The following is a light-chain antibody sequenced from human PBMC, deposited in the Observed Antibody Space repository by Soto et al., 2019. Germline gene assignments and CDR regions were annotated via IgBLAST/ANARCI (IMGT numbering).Light chain of an antibody. V-gene: IGLV1-40*01. CDR3: QSKNTTPSAPYV. Sequence: QSVLTQPPSVSGAPGQRVTISCTGSSSNIGTNYGVNWYQQLPGTAPKLLIYGNTKRPSGVPDRFSGSKAGTSASLAITGLQAEDEADYYCQSKNTTPSAPYVFGTGTKVTVL. CDR2: GNT. CDR1: SSNIGTNYG. J-gene: IGLJ1*01.